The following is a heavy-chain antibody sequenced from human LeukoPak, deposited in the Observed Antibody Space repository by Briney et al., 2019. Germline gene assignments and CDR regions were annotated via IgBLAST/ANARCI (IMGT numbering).Heavy chain of an antibody. CDR1: GFTFSSYG. J-gene: IGHJ4*02. CDR2: ISGSGGST. V-gene: IGHV3-23*01. Sequence: GGTLRLSCAASGFTFSSYGMSWVRQAPGKGLEWVSAISGSGGSTYYADSVKGRFTISRDNSKNTLYLQMNSLRAEDTAVYYCAKGMVRGVIISLFDYWGQGTLVTVSS. D-gene: IGHD3-10*01. CDR3: AKGMVRGVIISLFDY.